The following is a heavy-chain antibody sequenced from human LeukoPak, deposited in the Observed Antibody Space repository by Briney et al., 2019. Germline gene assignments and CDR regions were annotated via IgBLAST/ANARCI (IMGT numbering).Heavy chain of an antibody. J-gene: IGHJ6*04. D-gene: IGHD3-10*01. CDR3: ARGRGYYGSGSSSRGMDV. V-gene: IGHV1-46*01. Sequence: VSVKVSCKASGYTFTSYYMHWVRQAPGQGLEWMGIINPSGGSTSYAQKFQGRVTMTRDTSTSTVYMELSSLRSEDTAVYYCARGRGYYGSGSSSRGMDVWGKGTTVTVSS. CDR2: INPSGGST. CDR1: GYTFTSYY.